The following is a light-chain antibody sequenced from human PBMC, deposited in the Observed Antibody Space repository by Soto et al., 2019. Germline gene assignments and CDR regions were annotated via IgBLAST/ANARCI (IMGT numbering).Light chain of an antibody. Sequence: DIQMTQSPSSVSASVGDSVTITCRASQGIDNWLAWYQQKPGMAPKLLISAASNLQSGVPTRFSGSAPGTDFNLTINSLQPEAFATYYRQKAIQCPLAFGGGTKVEI. CDR1: QGIDNW. CDR2: AAS. J-gene: IGKJ4*01. V-gene: IGKV1-12*01. CDR3: QKAIQCPLA.